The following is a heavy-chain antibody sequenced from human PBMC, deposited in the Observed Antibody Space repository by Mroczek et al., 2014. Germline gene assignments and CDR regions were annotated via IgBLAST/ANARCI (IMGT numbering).Heavy chain of an antibody. CDR2: IYYSGST. D-gene: IGHD6-13*01. Sequence: QVQLQQWGPGLVKPSETLSLTCTVSGGSISSSSYYWGWIRQPPGKGLEWIGSIYYSGSTYYNPSLKSRVTISVDTSKNQFSLKLSSVTAADTAVYYCAVTLEEKAAGDYYYYYMDVWGKGTTVTVSS. CDR1: GGSISSSSYY. J-gene: IGHJ6*03. V-gene: IGHV4-39*01. CDR3: AVTLEEKAAGDYYYYYMDV.